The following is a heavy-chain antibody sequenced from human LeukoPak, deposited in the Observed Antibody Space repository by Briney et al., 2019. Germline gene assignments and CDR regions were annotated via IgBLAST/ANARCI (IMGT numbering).Heavy chain of an antibody. J-gene: IGHJ4*02. CDR1: GGSFSGYF. CDR3: ARFLSGYYFGRTDY. D-gene: IGHD3-22*01. V-gene: IGHV4-34*01. Sequence: SVTLSLTCAVYGGSFSGYFWSWIRQPPGKGLEWIGEINHSGSTNYIPSLKSRVTISVDTSKNQFSLKLSSVTAADTAVYYCARFLSGYYFGRTDYWGQGTRVTVSS. CDR2: INHSGST.